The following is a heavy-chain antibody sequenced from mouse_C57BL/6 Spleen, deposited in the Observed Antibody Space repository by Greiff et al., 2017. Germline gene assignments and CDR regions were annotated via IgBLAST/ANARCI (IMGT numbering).Heavy chain of an antibody. CDR2: IYPGSGST. J-gene: IGHJ4*01. CDR1: GYTFTSYW. Sequence: QVQLQQPGAELVKPGASVKMSCKASGYTFTSYWITWVKQRPGQGLEWIGDIYPGSGSTNYNEKFKSKATLTVDTSSSPAYMQLSSLTSEDSAVYYCARFRYYYAMDYWGQGTSVTVSS. CDR3: ARFRYYYAMDY. V-gene: IGHV1-55*01.